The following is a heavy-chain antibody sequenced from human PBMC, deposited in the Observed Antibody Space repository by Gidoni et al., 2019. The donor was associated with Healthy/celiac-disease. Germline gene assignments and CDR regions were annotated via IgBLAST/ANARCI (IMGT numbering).Heavy chain of an antibody. V-gene: IGHV3-30*04. CDR2: ISYDGSNK. CDR1: GFTFSSYA. CDR3: ARGGDGYNYHWFDP. J-gene: IGHJ5*02. Sequence: QVQLVESGGGVVQPGRSLRLSCAASGFTFSSYAMHWVRQAPGKGLEWVAVISYDGSNKYYADSVKGRFTISRDNSKNTLYLQMNSLRAEDTAVYYCARGGDGYNYHWFDPWGQGTLVTVSS. D-gene: IGHD5-12*01.